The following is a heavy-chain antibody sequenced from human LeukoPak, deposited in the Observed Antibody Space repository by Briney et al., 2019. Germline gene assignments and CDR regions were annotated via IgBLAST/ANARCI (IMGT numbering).Heavy chain of an antibody. CDR3: ATHLGGGFDY. Sequence: ASVKVSCKVSGYTLTELSMHWVRQAPGKGLEWMGGFDPEDGETIYAQKFQGRVTMTEGTSTDTAYMELSSLRSEDTAVYYCATHLGGGFDYWGQGTLVTVSS. V-gene: IGHV1-24*01. CDR2: FDPEDGET. CDR1: GYTLTELS. D-gene: IGHD1-26*01. J-gene: IGHJ4*02.